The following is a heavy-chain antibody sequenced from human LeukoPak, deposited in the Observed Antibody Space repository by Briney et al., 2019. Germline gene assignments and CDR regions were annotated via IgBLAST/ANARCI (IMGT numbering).Heavy chain of an antibody. D-gene: IGHD1-26*01. CDR3: AKGTMEGGATQFHY. CDR2: ISGSGGTT. Sequence: GGSLRLSCAASGFTFSTNVMSWVRQAPGKGLEWVSAISGSGGTTYYADSVRGRFTISRDNSKNTLYLQLNSLRAEDTAVYYCAKGTMEGGATQFHYWGQGTLVTVSS. CDR1: GFTFSTNV. V-gene: IGHV3-23*01. J-gene: IGHJ4*02.